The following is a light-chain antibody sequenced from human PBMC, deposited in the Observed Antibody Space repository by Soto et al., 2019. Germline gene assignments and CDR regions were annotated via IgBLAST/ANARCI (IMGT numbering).Light chain of an antibody. CDR1: QSVSGW. CDR2: DAS. J-gene: IGKJ1*01. Sequence: IQLTQSPFTLSASVGDTVAVTCRASQSVSGWLAWYQQKPGEAPKLLIYDASALPRGVPSRFSGSGSGTKFTLTIASLQPDDFATYYCQQYETFSGTFGPGTMVDIK. CDR3: QQYETFSGT. V-gene: IGKV1-5*01.